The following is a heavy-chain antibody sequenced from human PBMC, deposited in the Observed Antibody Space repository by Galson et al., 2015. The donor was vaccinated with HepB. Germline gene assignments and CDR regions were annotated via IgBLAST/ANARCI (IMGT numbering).Heavy chain of an antibody. CDR3: TRVAWGGIDY. CDR2: ISNSGATI. Sequence: SLRLSRAASGFTFSTYEMNWVRQAPGKGLEWISFISNSGATIYYADSVKGRFTVSRDNAKNSVYLQVNSLRVEDTAVYYCTRVAWGGIDYWGQGTLLTVSS. CDR1: GFTFSTYE. J-gene: IGHJ4*02. D-gene: IGHD3-10*01. V-gene: IGHV3-48*03.